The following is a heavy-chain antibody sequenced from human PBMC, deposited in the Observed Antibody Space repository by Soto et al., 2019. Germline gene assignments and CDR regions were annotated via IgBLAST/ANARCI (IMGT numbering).Heavy chain of an antibody. CDR1: GYTFTNDV. CDR2: VNAGNDNT. D-gene: IGHD5-18*01. CDR3: AREVPYGYSRFDY. Sequence: ASVKVSCKTSGYTFTNDVIHWVRQAPGQRLEWIGWVNAGNDNTKWSREFQGRLTLTKGTSATTAYMELSSLTPEDTAIYFCAREVPYGYSRFDYWGQGTLVTVPQ. V-gene: IGHV1-3*01. J-gene: IGHJ4*02.